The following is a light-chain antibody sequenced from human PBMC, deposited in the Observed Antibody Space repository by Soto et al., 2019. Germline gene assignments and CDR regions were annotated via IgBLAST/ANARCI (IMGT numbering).Light chain of an antibody. Sequence: EIVLTQSPGTLSLSPGERATLSCRASQSVSSRYLAWYQQKPGQAPRLLIYGASSRATGITDRFSGSGSGTAFTLTISRLEPEDFAVYYCQQYGSSAMYTFGQGTKLEIK. CDR3: QQYGSSAMYT. V-gene: IGKV3-20*01. CDR2: GAS. J-gene: IGKJ2*01. CDR1: QSVSSRY.